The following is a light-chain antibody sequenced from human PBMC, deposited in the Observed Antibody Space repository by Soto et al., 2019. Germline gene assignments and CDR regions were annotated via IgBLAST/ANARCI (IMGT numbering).Light chain of an antibody. CDR1: SSDVGGYNY. J-gene: IGLJ2*01. V-gene: IGLV2-14*01. Sequence: QSALTQPASVSGSPGQSITISCTGTSSDVGGYNYVSWYQQHPAKAPKLMIFEVRNLPSGVSYRFSGSRSGNTAYLTISGLQAEDEADYYCSSYASSTTVVFGGGTKLTV. CDR2: EVR. CDR3: SSYASSTTVV.